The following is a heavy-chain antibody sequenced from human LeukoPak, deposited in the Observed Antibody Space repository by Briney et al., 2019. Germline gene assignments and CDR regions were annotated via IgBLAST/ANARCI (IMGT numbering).Heavy chain of an antibody. D-gene: IGHD2-15*01. CDR3: ARDQRAKAAGSHCGGGSCYGGFDY. CDR1: GFTFSSYW. Sequence: GGSLRLSCAASGFTFSSYWMSWVRQAPGKGLEWVANIKQDGRGKYYVDSVKGRFTISRDNAKNSLYLQMNSLRAEDTAVYYCARDQRAKAAGSHCGGGSCYGGFDYWGQGTLVTVSS. J-gene: IGHJ4*02. CDR2: IKQDGRGK. V-gene: IGHV3-7*04.